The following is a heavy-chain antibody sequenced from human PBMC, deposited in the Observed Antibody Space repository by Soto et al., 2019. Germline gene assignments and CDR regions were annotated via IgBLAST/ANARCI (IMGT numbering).Heavy chain of an antibody. Sequence: QVQLVQSGAEVKKPGASVKVSCKASGYTFTSYYMHWVRQAPGQGLEWMGIINPSGGSTSYAQKFQGRVTMTRDTSTSTVYLELSSLRSEGTAVYYCARGLGCSSTSCYTDYYYYGMDVWGQGPTVTVSS. CDR2: INPSGGST. CDR3: ARGLGCSSTSCYTDYYYYGMDV. J-gene: IGHJ6*02. V-gene: IGHV1-46*01. D-gene: IGHD2-2*02. CDR1: GYTFTSYY.